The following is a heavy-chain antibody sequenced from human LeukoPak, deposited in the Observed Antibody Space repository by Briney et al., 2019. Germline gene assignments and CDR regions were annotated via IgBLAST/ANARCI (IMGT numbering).Heavy chain of an antibody. V-gene: IGHV4-39*01. CDR2: SVYSGST. CDR1: GGSISSGGYY. J-gene: IGHJ6*02. CDR3: GRHQTMYYGMDV. Sequence: SHTLSLTCTVSGGSISSGGYYWGWIRQPPGKGLEWIVSSVYSGSTYYNPALKSRVTISVDTSKNQFSLTLSPVTPADTAVYYCGRHQTMYYGMDVWGQGTTVTVSS. D-gene: IGHD4/OR15-4a*01.